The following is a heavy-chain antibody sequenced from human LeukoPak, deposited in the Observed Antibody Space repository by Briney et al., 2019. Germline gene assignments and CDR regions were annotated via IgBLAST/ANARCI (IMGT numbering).Heavy chain of an antibody. D-gene: IGHD2-21*02. J-gene: IGHJ3*02. V-gene: IGHV4-39*01. Sequence: SETLSLTCTVSGGSISSSSYYWGWIRQPPGKGLEWIGSIYYSGSTYYNPSLKSRVTISVDTSKNQFSLKLSSVTAADTAVYYCARVTDDIFRWLLLGAAFDIWGQGTMVTVSS. CDR1: GGSISSSSYY. CDR3: ARVTDDIFRWLLLGAAFDI. CDR2: IYYSGST.